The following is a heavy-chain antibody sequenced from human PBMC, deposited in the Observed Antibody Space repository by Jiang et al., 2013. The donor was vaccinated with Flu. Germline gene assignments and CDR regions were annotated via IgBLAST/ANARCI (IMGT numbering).Heavy chain of an antibody. V-gene: IGHV4-38-2*01. Sequence: VQLVESGPGLVKPSETLSLTCAVSGYSISSGYYWGWIRQPPGKGLEWIGSIYHSGSTYYNPSLKSRVTISVDTSKNQFSLKLSSVTAADTAVYYCARWGYSSSFGDYWGQGTLVTVSS. CDR1: GYSISSGYY. D-gene: IGHD6-13*01. CDR3: ARWGYSSSFGDY. CDR2: IYHSGST. J-gene: IGHJ4*02.